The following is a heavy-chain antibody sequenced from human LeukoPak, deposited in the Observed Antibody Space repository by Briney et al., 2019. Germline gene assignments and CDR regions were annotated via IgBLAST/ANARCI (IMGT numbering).Heavy chain of an antibody. CDR3: ASRIYCSGGSCYSAFGY. CDR1: GFTFSSYG. Sequence: GGSLRLSCAASGFTFSSYGMHWVRQAPGKGLEWVAVISYDGSNKYYADSVNGRFTISRDNSKNTLYLQMNSLRPEDTAVYFCASRIYCSGGSCYSAFGYWGQGTLVTVSS. D-gene: IGHD2-15*01. V-gene: IGHV3-30*03. J-gene: IGHJ4*02. CDR2: ISYDGSNK.